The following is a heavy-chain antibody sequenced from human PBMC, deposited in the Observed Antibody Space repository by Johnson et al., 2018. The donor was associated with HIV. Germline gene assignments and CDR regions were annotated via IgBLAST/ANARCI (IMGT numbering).Heavy chain of an antibody. J-gene: IGHJ3*02. V-gene: IGHV3-33*06. CDR3: AKVAVATAAGVVALDI. D-gene: IGHD6-13*01. Sequence: QEQLVESGGGVVQPGRSLRLSCAASGFTFSNYGMHWVRKAPGKGLEWVAVIWFDGNNKHYSDSVKGRFTISRDNSNNILYLQMNSLRVEDTAEYYCAKVAVATAAGVVALDIWGPGTMVTVS. CDR2: IWFDGNNK. CDR1: GFTFSNYG.